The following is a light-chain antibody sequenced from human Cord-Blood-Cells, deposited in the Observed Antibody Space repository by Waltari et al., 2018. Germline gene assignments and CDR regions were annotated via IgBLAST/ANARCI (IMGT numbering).Light chain of an antibody. V-gene: IGKV1-39*01. CDR3: QQSYSH. CDR1: QSISSY. CDR2: AAS. Sequence: DIQMTQSPSSLSASVGDRVTITCRASQSISSYLNWYQQKPGKALKLLIYAASSLQSGVPSRFSGSGSGTDFTLTISSLQPEDFATYYCQQSYSHFGPGTKVDIK. J-gene: IGKJ3*01.